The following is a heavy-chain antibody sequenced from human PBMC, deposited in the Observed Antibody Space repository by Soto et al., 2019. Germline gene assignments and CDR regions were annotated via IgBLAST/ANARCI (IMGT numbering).Heavy chain of an antibody. CDR2: ISAYNGNT. V-gene: IGHV1-18*01. CDR3: ARGGTPIDH. J-gene: IGHJ4*02. Sequence: QVQLVQSGAEVKKPGASVKVSCKASGYTFTNFGISWVRQAPGQGLEWMGWISAYNGNTNYAQNFQGRVTMTTDTSTRKGYIELRSLRSDDKAVYFCARGGTPIDHWGQGTLVTVSS. CDR1: GYTFTNFG. D-gene: IGHD3-16*01.